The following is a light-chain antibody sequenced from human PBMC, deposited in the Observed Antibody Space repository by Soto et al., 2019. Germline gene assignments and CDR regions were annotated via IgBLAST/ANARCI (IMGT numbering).Light chain of an antibody. V-gene: IGLV2-14*01. J-gene: IGLJ2*01. CDR2: DVS. CDR1: SSDVGGYNY. Sequence: QSVLTQPASVSGSPGQSITISCTGTSSDVGGYNYVSWYQQHPGKAPKLMIYDVSNRPSGVSNRFSGSKSGNTASLTISGLQAEDEADYYCSSYTSSTYVVFGEGTKLTVL. CDR3: SSYTSSTYVV.